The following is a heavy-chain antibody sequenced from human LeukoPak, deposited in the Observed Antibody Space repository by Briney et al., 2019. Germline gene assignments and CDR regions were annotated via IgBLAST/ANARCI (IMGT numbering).Heavy chain of an antibody. J-gene: IGHJ5*02. CDR2: VSDDGSKI. V-gene: IGHV3-30*18. CDR3: GKGPGYSVYDNLPHH. Sequence: GGSLRLSCAASGFRFSSYGMHWVRQAPGKGLEWVAVVSDDGSKIYYGDSVKGRFTISRDNSKNTLNLQMDSLRADDTAVYYCGKGPGYSVYDNLPHHWGQGTLVTVSS. CDR1: GFRFSSYG. D-gene: IGHD5/OR15-5a*01.